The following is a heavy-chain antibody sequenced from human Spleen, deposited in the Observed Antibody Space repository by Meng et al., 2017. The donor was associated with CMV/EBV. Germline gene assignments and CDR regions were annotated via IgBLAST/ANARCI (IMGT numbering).Heavy chain of an antibody. J-gene: IGHJ4*02. D-gene: IGHD5-18*01. CDR3: ARDFYNATYSSPGDDFDY. Sequence: TCGGSWMHWVRQAPGKGPVWVARINANGAIINYADSVKGRFTISRDNVKSTVFLQMNSLRAEDTAVYYCARDFYNATYSSPGDDFDYWGQGTLVTVSS. V-gene: IGHV3-74*01. CDR2: INANGAII. CDR1: TCGGSW.